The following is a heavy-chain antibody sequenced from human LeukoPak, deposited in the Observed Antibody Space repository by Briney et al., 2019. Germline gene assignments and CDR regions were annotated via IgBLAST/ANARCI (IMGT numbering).Heavy chain of an antibody. J-gene: IGHJ4*02. Sequence: PGGSLRLSCAASGFTFSSYGMSWVRQAPGEGREWVSGISGSGGNTYYADSVKGRFTISRDNSKNTLYLQMNSLRAEDTAVYYCAKDPERWLQLRLGFSDWGQGTLVTVSS. D-gene: IGHD5-24*01. CDR2: ISGSGGNT. CDR3: AKDPERWLQLRLGFSD. V-gene: IGHV3-23*01. CDR1: GFTFSSYG.